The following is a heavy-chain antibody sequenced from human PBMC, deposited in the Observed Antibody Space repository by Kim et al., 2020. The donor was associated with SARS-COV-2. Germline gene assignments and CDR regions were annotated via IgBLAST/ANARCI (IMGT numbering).Heavy chain of an antibody. J-gene: IGHJ5*02. CDR2: FDPEDGET. Sequence: ASVKVSCKVSGYTLTELSMHWVRQAPGKGLEWMGGFDPEDGETIYAQKFQGRVTMTEDTSTDTAYMELSSLRSEDTAVYYCATTAGTVHSNWFDPWGQGTLVTVSS. CDR3: ATTAGTVHSNWFDP. D-gene: IGHD6-13*01. CDR1: GYTLTELS. V-gene: IGHV1-24*01.